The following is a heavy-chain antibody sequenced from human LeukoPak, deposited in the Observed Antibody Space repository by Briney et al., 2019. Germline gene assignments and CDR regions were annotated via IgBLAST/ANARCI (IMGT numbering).Heavy chain of an antibody. V-gene: IGHV3-23*01. D-gene: IGHD6-19*01. Sequence: GGSLRLSCAASGFTFSSYGMSWVRQAPGKGLEWVSAVSGSGGSTYYADSVKGRFTISRDNSKNTLYLQMNSLRAEDTAVYYCAKDNTHSSGWYTNWFDPWGQGTLVTVSS. CDR2: VSGSGGST. CDR1: GFTFSSYG. J-gene: IGHJ5*02. CDR3: AKDNTHSSGWYTNWFDP.